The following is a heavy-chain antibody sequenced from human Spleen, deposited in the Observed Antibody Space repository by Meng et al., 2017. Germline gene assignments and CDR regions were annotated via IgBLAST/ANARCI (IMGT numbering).Heavy chain of an antibody. J-gene: IGHJ4*02. Sequence: VQLQESGPGLVKPSQTLSLTCSVSGGSISSGYYYWSWIRQHPGKGLEWIGYIYYSGSTYYNPSLKSLVTISVDTSQNNLSLKLSSVTAADSAVYYCARGPTTMAHDFDYWGQGTLVTVSS. CDR1: GGSISSGYYY. D-gene: IGHD4-11*01. V-gene: IGHV4-31*01. CDR3: ARGPTTMAHDFDY. CDR2: IYYSGST.